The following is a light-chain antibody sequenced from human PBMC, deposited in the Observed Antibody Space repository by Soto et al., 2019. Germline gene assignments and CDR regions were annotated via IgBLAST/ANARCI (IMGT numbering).Light chain of an antibody. V-gene: IGKV3-11*01. CDR2: DAS. Sequence: EIVLTQSPPTLSLSPGERATLSCRASQSVSSYLAWYQQKPGQAPRLLIYDASNRATGIPARFSGSGSGTDFTLTISSLGPEDFAVYYCQQRSNWPPRLTCGGGTKVQIK. J-gene: IGKJ4*01. CDR1: QSVSSY. CDR3: QQRSNWPPRLT.